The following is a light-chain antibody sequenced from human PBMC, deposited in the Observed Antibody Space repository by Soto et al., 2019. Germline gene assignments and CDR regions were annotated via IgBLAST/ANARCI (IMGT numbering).Light chain of an antibody. CDR2: DVS. CDR3: SSFTDTGTVM. J-gene: IGLJ3*02. V-gene: IGLV2-14*03. Sequence: QSVLTQPASVSGSTGQSFTISCTGTSSDVGAHHSVSWYQQHPGKAPKLIIFDVSNRPSGVSNRFSGSKSGNTASLTISGLHAEDGADYYCSSFTDTGTVMFGGGTKLNVL. CDR1: SSDVGAHHS.